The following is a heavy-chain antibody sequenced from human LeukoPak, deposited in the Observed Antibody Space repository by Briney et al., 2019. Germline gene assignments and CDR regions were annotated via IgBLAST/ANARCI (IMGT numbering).Heavy chain of an antibody. D-gene: IGHD6-19*01. CDR2: MNPNSGNT. CDR1: GYTFTSYD. V-gene: IGHV1-8*01. Sequence: ASVKVSCKASGYTFTSYDINWVRQATGQGLEWMGWMNPNSGNTGYAQKFQGRVTMTRDTFTSTVYMELSSLRSEDTAVYYCARDSGDYYYMDVWGKGTTVTISS. CDR3: ARDSGDYYYMDV. J-gene: IGHJ6*03.